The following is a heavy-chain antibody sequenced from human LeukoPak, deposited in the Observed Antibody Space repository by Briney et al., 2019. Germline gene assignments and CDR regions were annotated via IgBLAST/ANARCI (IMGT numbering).Heavy chain of an antibody. CDR2: ISNSGST. V-gene: IGHV4-59*11. CDR3: VRDAVEGYSSYYYMDV. Sequence: SETLSLTCSVSGGPIRRHYWSWVRQSPGKGLEWIGYISNSGSTDYNPSLRSRVTISIDTYKGQFYLELNSVTAADSAIYYCVRDAVEGYSSYYYMDVWGRGTTVTVSS. CDR1: GGPIRRHY. D-gene: IGHD5-24*01. J-gene: IGHJ6*03.